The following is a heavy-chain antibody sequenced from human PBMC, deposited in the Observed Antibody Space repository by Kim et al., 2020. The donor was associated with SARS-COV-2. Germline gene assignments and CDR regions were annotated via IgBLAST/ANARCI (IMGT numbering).Heavy chain of an antibody. Sequence: SETLSLTCTVSGGSISTYYWSWIRQPPGKGLEWIGYIYYSGSTNCNPTLKSRVTLSVDTSQNQFSLKLSSVTAADTAMYYCARHDSGTYNAAFDIWGQGTMVTVSS. CDR2: IYYSGST. CDR3: ARHDSGTYNAAFDI. J-gene: IGHJ3*02. CDR1: GGSISTYY. D-gene: IGHD1-26*01. V-gene: IGHV4-59*08.